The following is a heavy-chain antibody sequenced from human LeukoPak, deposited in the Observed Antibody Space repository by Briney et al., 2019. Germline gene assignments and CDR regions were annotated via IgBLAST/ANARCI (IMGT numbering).Heavy chain of an antibody. D-gene: IGHD4-17*01. CDR1: GYKFTNYW. V-gene: IGHV5-51*01. J-gene: IGHJ4*02. CDR3: ARALRTGQGDYVPVR. CDR2: IYPGDSET. Sequence: GESLKISCKASGYKFTNYWIGWVRPQPGKGLEWMTIIYPGDSETRYSPSFQGQVTISADKSIGTMYLQWSSLKASDTAMYYCARALRTGQGDYVPVRWGQGTLVIVSS.